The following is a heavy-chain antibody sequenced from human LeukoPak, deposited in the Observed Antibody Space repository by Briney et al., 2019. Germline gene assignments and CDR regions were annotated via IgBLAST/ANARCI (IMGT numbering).Heavy chain of an antibody. CDR2: ILPIFGTA. V-gene: IGHV1-69*01. CDR1: GGTFSSYA. J-gene: IGHJ6*02. CDR3: AREIADYYYGMDV. Sequence: SVKVSCKASGGTFSSYAISWVRQAPGQGLEWMGGILPIFGTANYAQKFQGRVTITADESTSTAYMELSSLRSEDTAVYYCAREIADYYYGMDVWGQGTTVTVSS.